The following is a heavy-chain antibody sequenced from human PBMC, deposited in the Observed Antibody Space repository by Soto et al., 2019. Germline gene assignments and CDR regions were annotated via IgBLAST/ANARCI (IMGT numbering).Heavy chain of an antibody. J-gene: IGHJ4*02. CDR2: ISGSGGST. D-gene: IGHD6-13*01. CDR3: AKDQEKQQLVTGFDY. CDR1: GFTFSSYA. Sequence: GVLILSCAASGFTFSSYAMSWVRQAPGKGLEWVSAISGSGGSTYYADSVKGRFTISRDNSKNTLYLQMNCLRAEDTAVYYCAKDQEKQQLVTGFDYWGQGTLVTVSS. V-gene: IGHV3-23*01.